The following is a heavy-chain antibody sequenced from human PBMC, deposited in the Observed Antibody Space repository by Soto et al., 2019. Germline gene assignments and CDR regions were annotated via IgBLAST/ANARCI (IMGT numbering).Heavy chain of an antibody. J-gene: IGHJ4*02. CDR1: GASNSSYY. D-gene: IGHD3-10*01. CDR2: IYYSGRT. V-gene: IGHV4-59*01. Sequence: SETLSLTCTASGASNSSYYWSWIRQPPGKGLEWIAHIYYSGRTNYNPSLKSRVTISIDTSQNQFSLKLSSVTAADTAVYYCARVREDIGYGSGSYLFDYWGQGTLVTVSS. CDR3: ARVREDIGYGSGSYLFDY.